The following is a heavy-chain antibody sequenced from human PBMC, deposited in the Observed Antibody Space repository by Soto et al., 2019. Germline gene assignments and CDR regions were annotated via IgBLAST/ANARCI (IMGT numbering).Heavy chain of an antibody. V-gene: IGHV4-30-2*01. Sequence: QLQLQESGSGLVKPSQTLSLTCAISGDSIISGDYSWTWIRQPPGKGLEWIGYISHSGSTHYNPSLKSRVPLSVDRSKTQFSLKLSSVSAADTAVYYCARGDYYYDSSGYYVEAFEIWGLGTVVTVSS. CDR1: GDSIISGDYS. CDR2: ISHSGST. CDR3: ARGDYYYDSSGYYVEAFEI. J-gene: IGHJ3*02. D-gene: IGHD3-22*01.